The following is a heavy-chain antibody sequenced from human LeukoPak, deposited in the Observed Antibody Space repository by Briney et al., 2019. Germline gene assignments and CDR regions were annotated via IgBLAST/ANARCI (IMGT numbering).Heavy chain of an antibody. CDR2: ISAYNGNT. J-gene: IGHJ6*04. CDR1: GYTFTSYG. D-gene: IGHD5-12*01. CDR3: ARSGYSGYDSRYYYYYGMDV. V-gene: IGHV1-18*04. Sequence: GSVKVSCKASGYTFTSYGISWVRQAPGQGLEWMGWISAYNGNTNYAQKLQGRVTMTTDTSTSTAYMELRSLRSDDTAVYYCARSGYSGYDSRYYYYYGMDVWGKGTTVTVSS.